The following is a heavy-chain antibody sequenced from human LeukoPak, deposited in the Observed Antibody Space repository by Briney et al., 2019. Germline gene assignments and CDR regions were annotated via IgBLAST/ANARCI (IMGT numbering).Heavy chain of an antibody. CDR2: IYSGGST. CDR3: ARGALPLDY. Sequence: GGSLRLSCAASRFTVSSNYMSWLRQAPGKGLEWVSVIYSGGSTYYADSVKGRFTISRDNSKETLYLQMKSLRAEDTAVYYCARGALPLDYWGQGTLVTVSS. V-gene: IGHV3-66*01. J-gene: IGHJ4*02. D-gene: IGHD3-16*02. CDR1: RFTVSSNY.